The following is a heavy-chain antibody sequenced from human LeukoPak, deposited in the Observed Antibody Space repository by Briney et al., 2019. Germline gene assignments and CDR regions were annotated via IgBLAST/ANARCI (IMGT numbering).Heavy chain of an antibody. D-gene: IGHD1/OR15-1a*01. CDR3: ARLNNAANFLDY. CDR1: GYTFTSYG. CDR2: ISVHNGNT. V-gene: IGHV1-18*01. J-gene: IGHJ4*02. Sequence: ASVKVSCKASGYTFTSYGLSWVRQAPGQGLEWMGWISVHNGNTQYAPKLQGRVTMTTDTSTSTAYMELRSLTSDDTAVYYCARLNNAANFLDYWGQGSLVTVSS.